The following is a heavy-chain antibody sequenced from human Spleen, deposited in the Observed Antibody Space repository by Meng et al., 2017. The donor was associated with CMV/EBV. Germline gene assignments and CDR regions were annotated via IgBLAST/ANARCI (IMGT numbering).Heavy chain of an antibody. V-gene: IGHV1-2*06. J-gene: IGHJ4*02. D-gene: IGHD5-18*01. CDR2: INPDNGDT. CDR3: ARSGGTYGYSFDT. Sequence: QLQLEQSGAEVKKPGDSLKVLFEASGYAFSGYYIHWIRQAPGQGLEWMGRINPDNGDTKESQQFQGRVTMTRDTSIRTAYMELTRLKSGDTAVYYCARSGGTYGYSFDTWGQGTLVTVSS. CDR1: GYAFSGYY.